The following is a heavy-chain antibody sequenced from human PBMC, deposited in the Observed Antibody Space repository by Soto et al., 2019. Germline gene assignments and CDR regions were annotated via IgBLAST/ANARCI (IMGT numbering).Heavy chain of an antibody. CDR1: GFTFSSYW. CDR2: INSNGSST. Sequence: GGSLRLSCAASGFTFSSYWMHWVRQAPGKGLVWVSHINSNGSSTSYADSVKGRFTISRDNAKNTLYLQMNSLRAEDTAVYYCARASLTGAVAGISYWGQGTLVTVSS. V-gene: IGHV3-74*01. CDR3: ARASLTGAVAGISY. D-gene: IGHD6-19*01. J-gene: IGHJ4*02.